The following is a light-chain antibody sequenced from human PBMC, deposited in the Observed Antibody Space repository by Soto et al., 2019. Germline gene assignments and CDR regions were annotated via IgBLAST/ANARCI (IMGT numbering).Light chain of an antibody. J-gene: IGKJ5*01. V-gene: IGKV3D-15*01. Sequence: VLTQSPCTLSLSPAETATLPCRASQSVSRKLAWYQQTRGQAPRLLIYDASNRATGIPARFSGSGSGTEFSFTVTSLQSEDFAVYYCQQYDQLPITFGQGTRLEI. CDR3: QQYDQLPIT. CDR2: DAS. CDR1: QSVSRK.